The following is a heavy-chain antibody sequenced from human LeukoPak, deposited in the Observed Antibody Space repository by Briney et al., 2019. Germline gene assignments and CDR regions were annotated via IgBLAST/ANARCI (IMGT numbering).Heavy chain of an antibody. CDR1: GGSISSSNW. CDR3: ARVDDSSGYYSAFDI. D-gene: IGHD3-22*01. CDR2: IYHSGST. V-gene: IGHV4-4*02. Sequence: SETLSLTCAVSGGSISSSNWWSWVRPPPGKGLEWIGEIYHSGSTNYNPSLKSRVTISVDKSKNQFSLKLSSVTAADTAVYYCARVDDSSGYYSAFDIWGQGTMVTVSS. J-gene: IGHJ3*02.